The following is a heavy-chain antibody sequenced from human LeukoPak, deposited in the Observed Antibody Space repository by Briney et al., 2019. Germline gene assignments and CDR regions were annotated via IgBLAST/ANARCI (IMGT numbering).Heavy chain of an antibody. CDR2: ITNTGGST. V-gene: IGHV3-64*04. CDR3: ARAGGSTVSHSDY. D-gene: IGHD4-17*01. CDR1: GFTFSTYA. Sequence: PGGSLRLSCSASGFTFSTYAMHWVRQAPGKGLEYVSSITNTGGSTFYADSVKGRFTISKDNAKNSLYLQMNSLRAEDTAVYYCARAGGSTVSHSDYWGQGTLVTVSS. J-gene: IGHJ4*02.